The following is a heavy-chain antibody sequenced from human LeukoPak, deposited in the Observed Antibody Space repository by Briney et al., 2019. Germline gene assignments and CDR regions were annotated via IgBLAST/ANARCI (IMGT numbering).Heavy chain of an antibody. Sequence: ASLKVSCKASGYNFSSYGISWARLATGQGPEWMGWISAYDGNTNYAQKLQGRVTMTTDTSTSTAYMELRSLRSDDTAVYYCARAVRGYSYAYLPYWGQGTLVTVSS. CDR2: ISAYDGNT. D-gene: IGHD5-18*01. CDR3: ARAVRGYSYAYLPY. CDR1: GYNFSSYG. V-gene: IGHV1-18*01. J-gene: IGHJ4*02.